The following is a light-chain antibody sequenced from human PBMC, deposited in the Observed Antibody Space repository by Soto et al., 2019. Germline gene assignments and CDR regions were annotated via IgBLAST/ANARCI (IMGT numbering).Light chain of an antibody. J-gene: IGLJ1*01. CDR3: SSYTTISTYV. CDR1: SSDVGGYNY. V-gene: IGLV2-14*01. CDR2: DVR. Sequence: QSVLTQPASVSGSPGQSITISCTGTSSDVGGYNYVSWYQQHPGKAPKLMIYDVRNRPSGVSNRFSGSKSVNTASLTISGLQAEDEADYYCSSYTTISTYVFGTGTKPPS.